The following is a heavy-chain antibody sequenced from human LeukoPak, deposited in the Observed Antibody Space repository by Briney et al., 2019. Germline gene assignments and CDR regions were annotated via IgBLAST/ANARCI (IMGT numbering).Heavy chain of an antibody. CDR2: ISGSGGST. CDR1: GFTFSSYA. V-gene: IGHV3-23*01. Sequence: GGSLRLFCAASGFTFSSYAMSWVRQAPGKGLEWVSAISGSGGSTYYADSVKGRFTISRDNSKNTLYLQMNSLRAEDTAVYHCAKTHCSSTSCYKLGIFDYWGQGTLVTVSS. CDR3: AKTHCSSTSCYKLGIFDY. J-gene: IGHJ4*02. D-gene: IGHD2-2*02.